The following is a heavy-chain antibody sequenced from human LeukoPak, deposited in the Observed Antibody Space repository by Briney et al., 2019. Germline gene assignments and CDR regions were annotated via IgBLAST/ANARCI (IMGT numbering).Heavy chain of an antibody. V-gene: IGHV4-39*07. J-gene: IGHJ1*01. CDR1: GGSISGSSYY. D-gene: IGHD4-17*01. Sequence: SETLSPTCAVSGGSISGSSYYWGWIRQPPGKKLEWIGSIYSSGSTYYNPSLKSRVTISVDTSKNQFSLKLSSVTAADTAVYYCARHYGEEYFQHWGQGTLVTVSS. CDR3: ARHYGEEYFQH. CDR2: IYSSGST.